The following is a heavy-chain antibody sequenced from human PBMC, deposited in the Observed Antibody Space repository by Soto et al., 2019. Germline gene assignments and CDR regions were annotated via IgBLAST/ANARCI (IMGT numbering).Heavy chain of an antibody. CDR3: AREYGSGSYYNVPFDY. J-gene: IGHJ4*02. Sequence: ASVKVSCKASGYTFPSYYMHWVRQAPGQGLEWMGWINPNSGGTNYAQKFQGRVTMTRDTSISTAYMELSRLRSDDTAVYYCAREYGSGSYYNVPFDYWGQGTLVTVSS. CDR2: INPNSGGT. CDR1: GYTFPSYY. V-gene: IGHV1-2*02. D-gene: IGHD3-10*01.